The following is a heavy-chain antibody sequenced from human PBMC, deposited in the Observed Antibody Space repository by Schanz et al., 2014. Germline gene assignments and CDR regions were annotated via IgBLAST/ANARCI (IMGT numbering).Heavy chain of an antibody. J-gene: IGHJ4*02. CDR2: IYSGGST. V-gene: IGHV3-66*01. D-gene: IGHD5-12*01. Sequence: EVQVVESGGGLVQPGGSLRLSCAASGFTVSRNYMSWVRQAPGKGLEWVSVIYSGGSTDYADSVKGRFTISRDNSENTVFLQMHSLRAEDTTVYFCARDGGRDGYNLAFDVWGQGALVTVSS. CDR3: ARDGGRDGYNLAFDV. CDR1: GFTVSRNY.